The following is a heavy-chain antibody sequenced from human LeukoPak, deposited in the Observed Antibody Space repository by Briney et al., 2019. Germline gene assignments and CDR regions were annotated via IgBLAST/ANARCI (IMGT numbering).Heavy chain of an antibody. J-gene: IGHJ6*02. CDR1: GYTFTSYD. D-gene: IGHD3-3*01. CDR3: ARFSIFGVVIYYYGMDV. Sequence: GASMKVSCKASGYTFTSYDINWVRQATGQGLEWMGWMNPNSGNTGYAQKFQGRVTMTRNTSISTAYMELSSLRSEDTAVYYCARFSIFGVVIYYYGMDVWGQGTTVTVSS. V-gene: IGHV1-8*01. CDR2: MNPNSGNT.